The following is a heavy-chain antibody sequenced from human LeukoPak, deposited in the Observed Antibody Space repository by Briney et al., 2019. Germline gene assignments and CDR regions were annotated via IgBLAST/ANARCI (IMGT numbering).Heavy chain of an antibody. D-gene: IGHD6-19*01. CDR3: AKDYSSGPDY. V-gene: IGHV3-30*18. CDR2: ISYDGSNK. J-gene: IGHJ3*01. Sequence: GGSLRLSCAACGFTFSSYGMHWVRQAPGKGLEWVAVISYDGSNKYYADSVKGRFTISRDNSKNTLYLQMNSLRAEDTAVYYCAKDYSSGPDYWGQGTMVTVSS. CDR1: GFTFSSYG.